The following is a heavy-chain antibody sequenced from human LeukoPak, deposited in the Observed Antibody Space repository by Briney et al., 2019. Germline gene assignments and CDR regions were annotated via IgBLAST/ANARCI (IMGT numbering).Heavy chain of an antibody. CDR3: ARDPPGYRIRYIDY. V-gene: IGHV3-48*03. J-gene: IGHJ4*02. CDR1: GFTFSSYE. D-gene: IGHD1-14*01. Sequence: SGGSLRLSCAASGFTFSSYEMNWVRQAPGKGLEWVSYISGSGSSIYYADSVRGRFTMSRDNAKNSLLLQMNSLRAEDTAVYYCARDPPGYRIRYIDYWGQGTLVTVSS. CDR2: ISGSGSSI.